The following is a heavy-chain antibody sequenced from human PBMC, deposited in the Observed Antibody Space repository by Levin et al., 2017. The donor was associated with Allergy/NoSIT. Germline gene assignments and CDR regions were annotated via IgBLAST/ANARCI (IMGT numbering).Heavy chain of an antibody. CDR1: GFTISSNY. CDR3: ARVRMASLFDY. Sequence: GGSLRLSCAASGFTISSNYMSWVRQAPGKGLEWVSVIYSGGSTYYADSVKGRFTISRDNSKNTLYLQMNSLRAEDTAVYYCARVRMASLFDYWGQGTLVTVSS. V-gene: IGHV3-53*01. D-gene: IGHD5-24*01. CDR2: IYSGGST. J-gene: IGHJ4*02.